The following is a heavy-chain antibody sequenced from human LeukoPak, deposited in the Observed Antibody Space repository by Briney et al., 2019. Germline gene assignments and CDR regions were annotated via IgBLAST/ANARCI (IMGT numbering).Heavy chain of an antibody. V-gene: IGHV1-18*01. Sequence: GASVTVSCKASGYTFTSYGISWVRQAPGQGLEWMGWISAYNGNTNYAQKLQGRVTMTTDTSTSTAYMELRSLRSDDTAVYYCARGGKETYYYGSGSYPLDYWGQGTLVTVSS. D-gene: IGHD3-10*01. CDR3: ARGGKETYYYGSGSYPLDY. J-gene: IGHJ4*02. CDR1: GYTFTSYG. CDR2: ISAYNGNT.